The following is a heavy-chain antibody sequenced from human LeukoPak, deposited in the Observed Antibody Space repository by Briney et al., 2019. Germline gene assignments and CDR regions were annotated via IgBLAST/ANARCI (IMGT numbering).Heavy chain of an antibody. CDR3: ARVGLDGSYYDYYYYYMDV. V-gene: IGHV4-61*05. CDR2: IYYSGST. D-gene: IGHD1-26*01. J-gene: IGHJ6*03. CDR1: GGSISSSSYY. Sequence: SETLSLTCTVSGGSISSSSYYWGWIRQPPGKGLEWIGYIYYSGSTNYNPSLKSRVTISVDTSKNQFSLKLSSVTAADTAVYYCARVGLDGSYYDYYYYYMDVWGKGTTVTVSS.